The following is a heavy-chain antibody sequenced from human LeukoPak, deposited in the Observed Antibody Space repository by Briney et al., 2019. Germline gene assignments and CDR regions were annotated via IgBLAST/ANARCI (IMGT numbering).Heavy chain of an antibody. Sequence: SETLSLTCTVSLGSISSYYWSGIRQPASRGVEWIGRIYTSGSTNYNPPLKSRVTMSVDAAKNPFSLKLSSVPEADTAVYCCARGYYSGDWGQGTLVTVSS. D-gene: IGHD2/OR15-2a*01. V-gene: IGHV4-4*07. CDR2: IYTSGST. CDR3: ARGYYSGD. J-gene: IGHJ4*02. CDR1: LGSISSYY.